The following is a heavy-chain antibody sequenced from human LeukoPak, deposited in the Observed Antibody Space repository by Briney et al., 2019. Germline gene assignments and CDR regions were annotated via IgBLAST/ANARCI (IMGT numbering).Heavy chain of an antibody. D-gene: IGHD3-22*01. Sequence: PSQTLSLTCTVSGGSITSGGYYWSWIRQHPGKGLEWIGYIYYSGSTYYNPSLKSRVTISVDTSKNQFSLKLSSVTAADTAVYYCAREGDYDSSGSSLFDYSGQGTLVTVSS. CDR3: AREGDYDSSGSSLFDY. J-gene: IGHJ4*02. CDR1: GGSITSGGYY. CDR2: IYYSGST. V-gene: IGHV4-31*03.